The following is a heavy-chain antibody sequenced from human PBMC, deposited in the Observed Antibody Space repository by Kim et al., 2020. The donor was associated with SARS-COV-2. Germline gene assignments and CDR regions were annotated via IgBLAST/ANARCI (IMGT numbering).Heavy chain of an antibody. D-gene: IGHD6-19*01. J-gene: IGHJ6*03. Sequence: GGSLRLSCAASGFTFSSYAMHWVRQAPGKGLEYVSAISSNGGSTYYANSVKGRFTISRDNSKNTLYLQMGSLRAEDMAVYYCARDRVEAVAGTLIPYYYYYMDVWAQGPRSPSP. CDR1: GFTFSSYA. CDR3: ARDRVEAVAGTLIPYYYYYMDV. CDR2: ISSNGGST. V-gene: IGHV3-64*01.